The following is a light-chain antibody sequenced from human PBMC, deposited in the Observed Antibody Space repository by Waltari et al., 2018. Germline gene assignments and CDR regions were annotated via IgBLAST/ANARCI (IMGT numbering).Light chain of an antibody. J-gene: IGLJ1*01. CDR3: CSYAGRNIYV. Sequence: QSALTQPASVSGSPGQSVTISCTGSSSDVGSYNLVSWYQQSPGKAPKLILYEGSKRPAGFSSRFSGSRSGNTASLTISGLQTEDEADYHCCSYAGRNIYVFGTGTKVTVL. CDR1: SSDVGSYNL. CDR2: EGS. V-gene: IGLV2-23*01.